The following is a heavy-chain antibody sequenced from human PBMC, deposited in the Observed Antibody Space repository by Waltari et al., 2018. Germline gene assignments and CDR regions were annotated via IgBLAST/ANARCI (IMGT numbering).Heavy chain of an antibody. CDR1: GFSLSTSGVG. CDR2: IYWDDAK. D-gene: IGHD1-1*01. Sequence: QITLKESGPTLVKPTQTLTPTCTFSGFSLSTSGVGVGWIRQPPGKALEWLALIYWDDAKRYSPSLKSRLTITKDTSKNQLVLTMTNMDPVDTATYYCAHGLGNDLPDYWGQGTLVTVSS. J-gene: IGHJ4*02. V-gene: IGHV2-5*02. CDR3: AHGLGNDLPDY.